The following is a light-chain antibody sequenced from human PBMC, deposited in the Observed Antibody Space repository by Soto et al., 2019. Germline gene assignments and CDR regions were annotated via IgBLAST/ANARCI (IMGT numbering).Light chain of an antibody. V-gene: IGKV1-12*01. J-gene: IGKJ3*01. CDR2: GES. CDR3: QQANSFPFT. CDR1: QDIHTW. Sequence: DMQMTQSPSSVSASLGDRVTITGRAIQDIHTWLAWYQQKPGQVPKLLLDGESHLQSGVPSRFSGSGSGTDCTVTISMLQSEDVATYYCQQANSFPFTFGPGTKVDVK.